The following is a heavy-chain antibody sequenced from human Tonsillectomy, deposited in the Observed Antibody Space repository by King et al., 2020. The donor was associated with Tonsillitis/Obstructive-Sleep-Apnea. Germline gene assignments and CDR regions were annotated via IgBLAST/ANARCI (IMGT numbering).Heavy chain of an antibody. Sequence: ITLKESGPTLVKPTQTLTLTCTFSGFSLSTSGVGVGWILQPPGKALEWLALMYWDDDKRYSPSLKSRLTITKDTSKNQVVLTMTNMDPVDTATFYCAHRLEYSRSSWGFDYWGQGALVTVSS. D-gene: IGHD6-6*01. J-gene: IGHJ4*02. CDR2: MYWDDDK. CDR1: GFSLSTSGVG. V-gene: IGHV2-5*02. CDR3: AHRLEYSRSSWGFDY.